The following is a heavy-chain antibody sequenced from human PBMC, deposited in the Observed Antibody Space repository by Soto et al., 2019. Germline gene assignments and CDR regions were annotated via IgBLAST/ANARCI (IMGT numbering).Heavy chain of an antibody. Sequence: GGSLRLSCAASGFTFSNFWITWVRQAPGKGLEWVANIKQDGSAKYYVDSVKGRFTISRDNAKNSLFLQMNSLSPEDTAEYYCARDRPPDYWRQGTLDTVSS. CDR2: IKQDGSAK. J-gene: IGHJ4*02. CDR3: ARDRPPDY. V-gene: IGHV3-7*01. CDR1: GFTFSNFW.